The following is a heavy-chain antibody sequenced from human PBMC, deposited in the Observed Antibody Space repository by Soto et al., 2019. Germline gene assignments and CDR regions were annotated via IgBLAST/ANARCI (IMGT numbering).Heavy chain of an antibody. CDR3: ASLVGDSSGPFRDVFIDA. J-gene: IGHJ5*02. V-gene: IGHV4-59*01. Sequence: SETLSLTCTVSGGSISSYYWSWIRPPPGKGLEWIGYVHYSGRTNHNPSLKSRVTISIDRSKNQFSLKLTSATAADTAMYFCASLVGDSSGPFRDVFIDAWGQGTLVTVSS. CDR1: GGSISSYY. D-gene: IGHD3-22*01. CDR2: VHYSGRT.